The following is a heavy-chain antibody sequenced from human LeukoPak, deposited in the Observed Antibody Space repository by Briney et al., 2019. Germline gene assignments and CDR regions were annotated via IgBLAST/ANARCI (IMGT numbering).Heavy chain of an antibody. CDR2: ISPHFVYT. V-gene: IGHV3-21*01. J-gene: IGHJ4*02. Sequence: SISPHFVYTYHAHSVQGGLTISKDKAEKSLHMQMNSLRAEDTAVYYCARPPYSSSWPFDYWGQGTLVTVSS. CDR3: ARPPYSSSWPFDY. D-gene: IGHD6-13*01.